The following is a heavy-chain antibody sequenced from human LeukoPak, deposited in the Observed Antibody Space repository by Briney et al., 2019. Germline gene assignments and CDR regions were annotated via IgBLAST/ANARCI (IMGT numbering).Heavy chain of an antibody. Sequence: ESLKISCKGSGYNFTSYWIAWVRQLPGKGLEWMGIIYPGDSDTRYSPSFQGQVTISADKSISTVYLQWSSLKASDTAMYYCASLWTAADTLAEYFQHWGQGTLVTVSS. CDR2: IYPGDSDT. D-gene: IGHD6-13*01. CDR1: GYNFTSYW. J-gene: IGHJ1*01. V-gene: IGHV5-51*01. CDR3: ASLWTAADTLAEYFQH.